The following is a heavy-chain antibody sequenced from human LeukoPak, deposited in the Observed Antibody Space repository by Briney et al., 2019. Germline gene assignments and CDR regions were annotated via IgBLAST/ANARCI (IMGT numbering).Heavy chain of an antibody. D-gene: IGHD5-24*01. CDR3: ARDYKYAFDN. CDR2: IEIHRGNT. Sequence: GGTLRLSRAVSRITLSNYGMSGVRQAPGKGQEWISYIEIHRGNTSYADSVKGQFPISGDKAKNSLYLQMHRLRVEDTAVYYCARDYKYAFDNWGQETL. CDR1: RITLSNYG. J-gene: IGHJ4*02. V-gene: IGHV3-48*01.